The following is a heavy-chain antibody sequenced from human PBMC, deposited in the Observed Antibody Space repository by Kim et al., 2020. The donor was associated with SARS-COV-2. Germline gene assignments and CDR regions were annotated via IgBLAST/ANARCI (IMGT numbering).Heavy chain of an antibody. V-gene: IGHV4-31*03. D-gene: IGHD3-9*01. CDR1: GGSISSGGYY. CDR3: ARGRAPTLRYFDWTQYWYFRL. J-gene: IGHJ2*01. Sequence: SETLSLTCTVSGGSISSGGYYWSWIRQHPGKGLEWVGYIYDSGRTYYNPSLKRRATISVDTSKNQFSLKLSSVTAADTAVYYCARGRAPTLRYFDWTQYWYFRLCGRKPLGSVSS. CDR2: IYDSGRT.